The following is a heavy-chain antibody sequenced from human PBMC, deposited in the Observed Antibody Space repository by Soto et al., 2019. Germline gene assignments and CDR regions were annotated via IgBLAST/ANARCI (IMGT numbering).Heavy chain of an antibody. Sequence: ASVKVSCKASGYTFSNYGIIWVRQAPGQGLEWMGVINPSIGSTNYAQKFQGRVIMTRDTSTSTVYMELSTLRSDDTAVYYCARLYSGSRLDYWGQGTLVTVSS. D-gene: IGHD1-26*01. CDR2: INPSIGST. V-gene: IGHV1-46*01. J-gene: IGHJ4*02. CDR3: ARLYSGSRLDY. CDR1: GYTFSNYG.